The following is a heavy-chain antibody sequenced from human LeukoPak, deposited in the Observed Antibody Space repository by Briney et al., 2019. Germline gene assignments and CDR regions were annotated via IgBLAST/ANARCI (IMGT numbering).Heavy chain of an antibody. D-gene: IGHD6-19*01. J-gene: IGHJ4*02. CDR3: AREVADFDY. Sequence: GGSLRLSCAASGFTFSNYAMHWVRQAPGKGLECVSAISSNGGSTYYADSVKGRFTISRDNSKNTLYLQLGSLRAEDMAVYYCAREVADFDYWGQGTLVTVSS. V-gene: IGHV3-64*02. CDR2: ISSNGGST. CDR1: GFTFSNYA.